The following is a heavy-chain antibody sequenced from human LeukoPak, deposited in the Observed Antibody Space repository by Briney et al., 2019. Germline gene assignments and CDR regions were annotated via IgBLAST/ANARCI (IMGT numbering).Heavy chain of an antibody. J-gene: IGHJ6*03. D-gene: IGHD3-16*01. Sequence: PSETLSLTCAVYGGSFSGYYWSWIRQPPGKGLEWIGEINHSGSTNYNPSLKSRVTISVDTSKNQFSLKLSSVTAADTAVYYCARETSQKGAHYMDVWGKGTTVTISS. V-gene: IGHV4-34*01. CDR2: INHSGST. CDR1: GGSFSGYY. CDR3: ARETSQKGAHYMDV.